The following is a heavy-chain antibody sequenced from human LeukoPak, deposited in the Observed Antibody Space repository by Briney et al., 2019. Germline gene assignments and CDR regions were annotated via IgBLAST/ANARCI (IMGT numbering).Heavy chain of an antibody. CDR1: GYTLTELS. V-gene: IGHV1-24*01. CDR3: ATDPAAVAGY. Sequence: ASVKVSCKVSGYTLTELSIHWVRQVPGKGLEWMGGFDPEDGETIYAQKFQGRVTMTEDTSTDTAYMELSSLRSEDTAVYYCATDPAAVAGYWGQGTLVTVSS. D-gene: IGHD6-19*01. J-gene: IGHJ4*02. CDR2: FDPEDGET.